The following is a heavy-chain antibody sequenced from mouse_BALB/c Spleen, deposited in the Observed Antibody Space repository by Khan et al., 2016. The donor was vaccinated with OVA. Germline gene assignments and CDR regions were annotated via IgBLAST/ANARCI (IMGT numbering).Heavy chain of an antibody. D-gene: IGHD2-4*01. Sequence: EVQLQESGPDLVKPSQSLSLTCTVTGYSITSGYNWHWIRQFPGNKLEWMGYIHYSGSTNYNPSLKSRISITRDTSKNQFFLQLNSVTTEDTATYYCAELRRRSWFDYWGQGTLVTVSA. CDR3: AELRRRSWFDY. CDR1: GYSITSGYN. J-gene: IGHJ3*01. CDR2: IHYSGST. V-gene: IGHV3-1*02.